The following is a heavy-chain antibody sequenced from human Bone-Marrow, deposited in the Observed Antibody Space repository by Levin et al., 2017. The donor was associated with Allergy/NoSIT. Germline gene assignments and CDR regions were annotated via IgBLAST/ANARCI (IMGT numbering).Heavy chain of an antibody. CDR1: GFTFSSYA. Sequence: GGSLRLSCAASGFTFSSYAMSWVRQAPGKGLEWVSAISGSGTSTYYADSVRGRFTISRDNSKNTLYLQMNSLRAEDTAVYYCAKAVYDILTGYDCWGQGTRVTVSS. CDR2: ISGSGTST. V-gene: IGHV3-23*01. J-gene: IGHJ4*02. D-gene: IGHD3-9*01. CDR3: AKAVYDILTGYDC.